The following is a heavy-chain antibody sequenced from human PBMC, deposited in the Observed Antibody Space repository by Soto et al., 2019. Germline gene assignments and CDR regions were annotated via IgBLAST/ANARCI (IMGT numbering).Heavy chain of an antibody. CDR1: GGSISGSSYY. J-gene: IGHJ5*02. D-gene: IGHD2-8*01. CDR3: ARGQIVLMVYAINWFDP. V-gene: IGHV4-39*07. CDR2: INHSGST. Sequence: SETLSLTCTVSGGSISGSSYYWGWIRQPPGKGLEWIGEINHSGSTNYNPSLKSRVTISVDTSKNQFSLKLSSVTAADTAVYYCARGQIVLMVYAINWFDPWGQGTLVTVSS.